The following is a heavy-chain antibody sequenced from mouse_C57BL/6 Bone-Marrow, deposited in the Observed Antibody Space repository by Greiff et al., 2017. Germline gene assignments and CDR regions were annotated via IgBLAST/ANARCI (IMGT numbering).Heavy chain of an antibody. CDR1: GFTFSDYY. V-gene: IGHV5-16*01. J-gene: IGHJ1*03. CDR2: INYDGSST. Sequence: EVHLVESEGGLVQPGSSMKLSCTASGFTFSDYYMAWVRQVPEKGLEWVANINYDGSSTYYLDSLKSRFIISRDNAKNILYLQMSSLKSEDTATYYCARDLGSNGYFDVWGTGTTVTVSS. CDR3: ARDLGSNGYFDV. D-gene: IGHD2-5*01.